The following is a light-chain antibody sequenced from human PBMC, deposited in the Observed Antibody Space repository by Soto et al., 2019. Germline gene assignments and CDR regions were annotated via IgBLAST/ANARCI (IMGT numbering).Light chain of an antibody. J-gene: IGLJ7*01. Sequence: QPVVTQEPSLTVSPGGTVTLTCGSSTGTVTSGHYPYWFQQKPGQAPRTLIYDTRNKHSWTPARFSGSLLGGKAALTLSGAQPEDEAVYYCLLSHSGARVFGGGTQLTVL. CDR1: TGTVTSGHY. V-gene: IGLV7-46*01. CDR3: LLSHSGARV. CDR2: DTR.